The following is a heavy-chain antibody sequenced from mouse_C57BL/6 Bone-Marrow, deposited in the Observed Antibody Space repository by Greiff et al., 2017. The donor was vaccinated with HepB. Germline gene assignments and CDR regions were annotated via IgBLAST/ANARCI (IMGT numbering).Heavy chain of an antibody. CDR2: ISDGGSYT. V-gene: IGHV5-4*01. Sequence: VQLKESGGGLVKPGGSLKLSCAASGFTFSSYAMSWVRQTPEKRLEWVATISDGGSYTYYPDNVKGRFTISRDNAKNNLYLQMSHLKSEGTALYYCARDDGPAYYDSLLAYWGQGTLVTVSA. J-gene: IGHJ3*01. CDR3: ARDDGPAYYDSLLAY. D-gene: IGHD2-4*01. CDR1: GFTFSSYA.